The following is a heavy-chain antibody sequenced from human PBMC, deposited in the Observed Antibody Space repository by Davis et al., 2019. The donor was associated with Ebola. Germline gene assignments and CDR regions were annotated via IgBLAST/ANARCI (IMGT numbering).Heavy chain of an antibody. D-gene: IGHD5-18*01. Sequence: GESLKISCAASGFVFSTYVMSWVRRAPGKGLEWVSTIGLSADTYYADSVKGRFTISRDNSKNTLYLQMNSLRVEDTAVYYCAKDARSGYSYGYEMDYWGQGTLVTVSS. CDR3: AKDARSGYSYGYEMDY. CDR1: GFVFSTYV. V-gene: IGHV3-23*01. J-gene: IGHJ4*02. CDR2: IGLSADT.